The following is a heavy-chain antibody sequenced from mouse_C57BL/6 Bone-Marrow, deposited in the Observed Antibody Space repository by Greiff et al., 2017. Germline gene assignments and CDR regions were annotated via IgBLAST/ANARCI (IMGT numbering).Heavy chain of an antibody. D-gene: IGHD1-1*01. CDR3: THYYGSRDFDY. CDR2: IDPEDGDT. J-gene: IGHJ2*01. V-gene: IGHV14-1*01. CDR1: GFNIKDYY. Sequence: VQLQQSGAELVRPGASVKLSCTASGFNIKDYYMHWVKQRPEQGLEWIGRIDPEDGDTEYAPKFQGKATMTADTSSNTAYLQLSSLTSEDTAVYYCTHYYGSRDFDYWGQGTTLTVSS.